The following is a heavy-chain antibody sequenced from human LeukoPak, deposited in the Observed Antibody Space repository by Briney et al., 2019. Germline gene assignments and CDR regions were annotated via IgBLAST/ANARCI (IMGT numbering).Heavy chain of an antibody. J-gene: IGHJ4*02. Sequence: PGGSLRLSCAASGFTFSSYSMNWVRQAPGKGLEWVSSISSSSSYIYYADSVKGRFTISRDNDKKSLYLQMNSLRAEDTAVYYCAKADINYPFDYWGQGTLVTVSS. D-gene: IGHD5-24*01. CDR1: GFTFSSYS. CDR2: ISSSSSYI. V-gene: IGHV3-21*01. CDR3: AKADINYPFDY.